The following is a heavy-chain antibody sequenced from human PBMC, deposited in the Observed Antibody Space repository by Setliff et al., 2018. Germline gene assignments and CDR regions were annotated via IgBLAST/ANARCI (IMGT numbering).Heavy chain of an antibody. D-gene: IGHD6-19*01. Sequence: PSETLSLTCTVSGGSISSSSYCWGWIRQPPGKGLEWIGSIYYSGSTYYNPSLKSRVTISVDTSKNQFSLKLSSVTAADTAVYYCARGFAAEYSSGWGTWYYYYYMDAWGKGTTVTVSS. CDR3: ARGFAAEYSSGWGTWYYYYYMDA. CDR2: IYYSGST. J-gene: IGHJ6*03. V-gene: IGHV4-39*07. CDR1: GGSISSSSYC.